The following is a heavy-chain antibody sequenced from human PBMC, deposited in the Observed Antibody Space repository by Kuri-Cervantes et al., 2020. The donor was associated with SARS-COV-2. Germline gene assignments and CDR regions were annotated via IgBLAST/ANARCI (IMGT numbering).Heavy chain of an antibody. CDR1: EFTFRNHV. D-gene: IGHD1-26*01. J-gene: IGHJ4*02. CDR2: VGGSGGDI. CDR3: AKDKGAEGVGATIDY. V-gene: IGHV3-23*01. Sequence: ETLSLTCAASEFTFRNHVMIWVRQAPGKGLEWVSAVGGSGGDIYSADSVKGRFTISRDNSKDTLYLQMNSLRVEDTAVYYCAKDKGAEGVGATIDYWGQGTLVTVSS.